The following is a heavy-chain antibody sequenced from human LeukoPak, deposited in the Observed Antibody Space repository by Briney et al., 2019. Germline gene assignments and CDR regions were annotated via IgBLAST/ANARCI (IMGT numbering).Heavy chain of an antibody. D-gene: IGHD1-20*01. Sequence: PSETLSLTCAASGGSISSGGYSWSWIRQPPGKGLEWIGYIYHSGSTYYNPSLKSRVTISVDRSKNQFSLKLSSVTAADTAVYYCARGITGTAPWFDPWGQGTLVTVSS. J-gene: IGHJ5*02. V-gene: IGHV4-30-2*01. CDR1: GGSISSGGYS. CDR3: ARGITGTAPWFDP. CDR2: IYHSGST.